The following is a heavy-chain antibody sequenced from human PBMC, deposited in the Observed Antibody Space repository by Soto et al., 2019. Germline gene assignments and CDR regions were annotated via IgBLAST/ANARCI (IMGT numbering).Heavy chain of an antibody. CDR1: GFTFSSYW. D-gene: IGHD1-1*01. J-gene: IGHJ4*02. CDR3: ARRDWNGGYCDF. V-gene: IGHV3-74*01. Sequence: QPGGSLRLSCAASGFTFSSYWMRWVRQVPGKGLVWVSRISGDGSSTNYADFAKGRFTISRDNAKNTVYLQMNSLRVEDTAVYYCARRDWNGGYCDFWGQGILVTVSS. CDR2: ISGDGSST.